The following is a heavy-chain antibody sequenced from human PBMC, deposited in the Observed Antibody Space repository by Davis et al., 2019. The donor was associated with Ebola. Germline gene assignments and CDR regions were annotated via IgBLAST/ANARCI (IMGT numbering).Heavy chain of an antibody. CDR2: IRYDGSNK. V-gene: IGHV3-30*02. CDR1: GFTFSSYW. CDR3: ARLGDSSGYDV. D-gene: IGHD3-22*01. Sequence: GESLKISCAASGFTFSSYWMSWVRQAPGKGLEWVAFIRYDGSNKYYADSVKGRFTISRDNSKNTLYLQMNSLRAEDTAVYYCARLGDSSGYDVWGQGTTVTVSS. J-gene: IGHJ6*02.